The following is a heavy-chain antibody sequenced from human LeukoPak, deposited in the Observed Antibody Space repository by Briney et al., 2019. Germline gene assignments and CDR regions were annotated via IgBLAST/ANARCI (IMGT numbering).Heavy chain of an antibody. CDR1: GGSISSSSYY. CDR3: ARFGDLWAFDI. D-gene: IGHD3-10*01. CDR2: IYYSGST. Sequence: SETLSLTCTVSGGSISSSSYYWGWIRQPPGKGLEWIGSIYYSGSTYYNPSLKSRVTISVDTSKNQFSLKLSSVTAADTAVYYCARFGDLWAFDIWGQGTVVTVSS. V-gene: IGHV4-39*07. J-gene: IGHJ3*02.